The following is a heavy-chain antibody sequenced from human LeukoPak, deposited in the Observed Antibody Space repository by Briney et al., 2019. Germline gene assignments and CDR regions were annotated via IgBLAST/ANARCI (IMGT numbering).Heavy chain of an antibody. CDR2: MNPNSGNT. D-gene: IGHD3-10*01. CDR3: ARKTLYGSGKSWFDP. V-gene: IGHV1-8*01. CDR1: GYTFTSYD. J-gene: IGHJ5*02. Sequence: PAASVKVSCKASGYTFTSYDINWVRQATGQGLEWMGWMNPNSGNTGYAQKFQDRVTMTRNTSISTAYMELSGLRSEDTAMYYCARKTLYGSGKSWFDPWGQGTLVTVSS.